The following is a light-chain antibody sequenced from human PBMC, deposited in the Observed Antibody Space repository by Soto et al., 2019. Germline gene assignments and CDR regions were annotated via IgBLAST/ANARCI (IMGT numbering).Light chain of an antibody. CDR2: GAS. CDR3: QQYGSSMYT. J-gene: IGKJ2*01. Sequence: DIVLTQSPGTLALSPGEGATLSCRSSQDLGTAYLAWYQQKPGQAPTLLIFGASRRASGVPDRFTGSGSGTDFTLTVSRLEPEDFGVYYCQQYGSSMYTFGQGTKLEIK. CDR1: QDLGTAY. V-gene: IGKV3-20*01.